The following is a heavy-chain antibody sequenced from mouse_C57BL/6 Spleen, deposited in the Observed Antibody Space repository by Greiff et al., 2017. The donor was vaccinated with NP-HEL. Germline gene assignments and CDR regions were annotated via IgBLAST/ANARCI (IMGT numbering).Heavy chain of an antibody. CDR1: GFTFSDYG. J-gene: IGHJ4*01. CDR3: ASTAAPYYAMDY. D-gene: IGHD1-2*01. CDR2: ISSGSSTI. Sequence: EVNVVESGGGLVKPGGSLKLSCAASGFTFSDYGMHWVRQAPEKGLEWVAYISSGSSTIYYADTVKGRFTISRDNAKNTLFLQMTSLRSEDTAMYYCASTAAPYYAMDYWGQGTSVTVSS. V-gene: IGHV5-17*01.